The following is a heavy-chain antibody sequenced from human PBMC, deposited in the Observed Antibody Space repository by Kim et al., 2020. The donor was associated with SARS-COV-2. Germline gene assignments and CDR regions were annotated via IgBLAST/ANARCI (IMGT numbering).Heavy chain of an antibody. J-gene: IGHJ1*01. CDR1: GFTFSSYA. Sequence: GGSLRLSCAASGFTFSSYAMSWIRQAPGKGLEWVSVIYSGGSSTYYADSVKGRFTISRDNSKNTLYLQMNSLRAEDTAVYYCAKIAYCGGDCYSTGGYFQHWGQGTLVTVSS. V-gene: IGHV3-23*03. CDR2: IYSGGSST. D-gene: IGHD2-21*02. CDR3: AKIAYCGGDCYSTGGYFQH.